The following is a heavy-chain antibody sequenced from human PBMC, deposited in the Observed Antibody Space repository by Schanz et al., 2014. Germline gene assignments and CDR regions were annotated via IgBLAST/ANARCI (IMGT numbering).Heavy chain of an antibody. J-gene: IGHJ6*02. CDR3: ARDRQQLVGRIGYYYGMDV. D-gene: IGHD6-13*01. CDR2: ISGGGGSA. CDR1: RFTFSNYA. Sequence: EVQLVESGGGLVQPGGSLRLSCAASRFTFSNYAMSWVRQAPGKGLECVSGISGGGGSAYYADSVKGRFTISRDNSKNTLYLQMNSLRAEDTAVYYCARDRQQLVGRIGYYYGMDVWGQGTTVTVSS. V-gene: IGHV3-23*04.